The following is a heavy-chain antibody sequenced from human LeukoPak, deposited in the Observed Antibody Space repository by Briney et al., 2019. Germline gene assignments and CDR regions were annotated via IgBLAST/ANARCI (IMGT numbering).Heavy chain of an antibody. V-gene: IGHV1-2*06. D-gene: IGHD3-9*01. CDR2: ISPSSGGT. CDR3: ARARAAILTGYYVLDTFDI. CDR1: EYTFTDYY. J-gene: IGHJ3*02. Sequence: ASVKVSCKAAEYTFTDYYLHLVRLAPGLGFEWMGRISPSSGGTDYSQKFQGRVTMTRDTSISTAYMELSRLTSDDTALYYCARARAAILTGYYVLDTFDIWGQGTMVTVSS.